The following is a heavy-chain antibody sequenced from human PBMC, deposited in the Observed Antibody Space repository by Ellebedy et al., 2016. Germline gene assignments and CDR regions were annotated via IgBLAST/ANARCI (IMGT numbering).Heavy chain of an antibody. V-gene: IGHV3-9*01. Sequence: GGSLRLSXAASGFTFDDYAMHWVRQAPGKGLEWVSGITWNSGIIGYADSVKGRFTISRDSAKSSLCLQMNSLRAEDTALYYCAKSALTYFYDSGGYYFDYWGLGTLVTVAS. CDR2: ITWNSGII. J-gene: IGHJ4*02. D-gene: IGHD3-22*01. CDR3: AKSALTYFYDSGGYYFDY. CDR1: GFTFDDYA.